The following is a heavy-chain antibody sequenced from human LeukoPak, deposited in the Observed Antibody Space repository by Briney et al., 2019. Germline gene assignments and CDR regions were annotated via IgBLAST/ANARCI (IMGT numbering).Heavy chain of an antibody. CDR3: ARVYSSGWYPWFDP. Sequence: PGGSLRLSCAASGFTVSSNYMSWVRQAPGKGLEWVSVIYSGGSTYYADSVKGRFTISRDNSKNTLYLQMNSLRAEDTAVYYCARVYSSGWYPWFDPWGQGTLVTVSS. CDR1: GFTVSSNY. CDR2: IYSGGST. V-gene: IGHV3-53*01. J-gene: IGHJ5*02. D-gene: IGHD6-19*01.